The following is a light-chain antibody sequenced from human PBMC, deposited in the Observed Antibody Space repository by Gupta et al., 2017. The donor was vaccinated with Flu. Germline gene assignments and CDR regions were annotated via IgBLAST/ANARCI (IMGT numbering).Light chain of an antibody. Sequence: SVLAQPPSASGTPGQTVTISCSGSSSNIGDTTVNWYQQVPGTAPKLLIYTNNQRPSGVPDRFSGSKYGTSAALAISGLQSEDEADYYCAAWDDSRNGWVFGGGTKLTVL. CDR1: SSNIGDTT. CDR2: TNN. J-gene: IGLJ3*02. CDR3: AAWDDSRNGWV. V-gene: IGLV1-44*01.